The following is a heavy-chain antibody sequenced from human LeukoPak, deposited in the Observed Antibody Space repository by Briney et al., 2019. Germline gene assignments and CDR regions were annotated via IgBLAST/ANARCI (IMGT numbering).Heavy chain of an antibody. V-gene: IGHV1-2*02. CDR1: GYTFTSYG. Sequence: ASVKVSCKASGYTFTSYGISWVRQAPGQGLEWMGWINPNSGGTNYAQKFQGRVTMTRDTSISTAYMELSSLRSEDTAVYYCATVSVRLTAILRYFDYWGQGTLVTVSS. CDR3: ATVSVRLTAILRYFDY. D-gene: IGHD2-21*02. J-gene: IGHJ4*02. CDR2: INPNSGGT.